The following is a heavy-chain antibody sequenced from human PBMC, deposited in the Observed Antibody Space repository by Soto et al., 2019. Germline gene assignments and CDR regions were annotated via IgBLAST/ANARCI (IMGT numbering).Heavy chain of an antibody. Sequence: GGSLRLSCAASGFTFSSYGMHWVRQAPGKGLEWVAVISYDGSNKYYADSVKGRFTISRDNSKNTLYLQMNSLRAEDTAVYYCAKDRPRIAVAGTVDYWGQGTLVTVSS. V-gene: IGHV3-30*18. J-gene: IGHJ4*02. D-gene: IGHD6-19*01. CDR3: AKDRPRIAVAGTVDY. CDR1: GFTFSSYG. CDR2: ISYDGSNK.